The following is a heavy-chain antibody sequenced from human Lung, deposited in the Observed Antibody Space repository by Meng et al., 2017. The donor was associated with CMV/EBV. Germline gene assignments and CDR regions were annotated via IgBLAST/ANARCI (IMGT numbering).Heavy chain of an antibody. J-gene: IGHJ6*02. CDR2: IYYSGST. CDR3: ARGVIASNYYYYGMAV. D-gene: IGHD2/OR15-2a*01. Sequence: SXTLSLXCTVSGGSISSSSYYWGWIRQPPGKGLEWIGSIYYSGSTYYNPSLKSRVTISVDTSKNQFSLKLSSVTAADTAVYYCARGVIASNYYYYGMAVWGQGTTVPSP. V-gene: IGHV4-39*07. CDR1: GGSISSSSYY.